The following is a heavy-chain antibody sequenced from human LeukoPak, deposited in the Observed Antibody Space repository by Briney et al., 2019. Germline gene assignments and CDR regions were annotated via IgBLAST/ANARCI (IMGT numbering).Heavy chain of an antibody. CDR1: GYSISTGYY. CDR2: FYHGGST. J-gene: IGHJ4*02. D-gene: IGHD4-17*01. Sequence: SETLSLTCTVSGYSISTGYYWDWIRQPPGKGLEWIGTFYHGGSTYYNPSLKSRVTISVDTSKNQFSLKLSSVTAADTAVYYCARAYALLTTDYWGQGTRVTASS. V-gene: IGHV4-38-2*02. CDR3: ARAYALLTTDY.